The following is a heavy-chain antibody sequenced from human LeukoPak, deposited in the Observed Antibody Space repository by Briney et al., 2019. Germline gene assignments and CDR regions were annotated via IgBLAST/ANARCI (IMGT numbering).Heavy chain of an antibody. CDR3: VTGDSGDNF. D-gene: IGHD6-19*01. CDR1: GGSIATTNW. CDR2: LSRSGST. J-gene: IGHJ4*02. Sequence: SETLSLTCAVSGGSIATTNWWTWVRQPPGKGLEWIGELSRSGSTNYIPSLKSRVTISVDESNNQFSLKLSSMTAADTAVYYCVTGDSGDNFWGQGTLLTV. V-gene: IGHV4-4*02.